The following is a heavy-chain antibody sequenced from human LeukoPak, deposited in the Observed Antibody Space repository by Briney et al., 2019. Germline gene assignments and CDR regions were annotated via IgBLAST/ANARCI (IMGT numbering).Heavy chain of an antibody. V-gene: IGHV4-34*01. J-gene: IGHJ4*02. CDR2: INHSGST. Sequence: PSETLSLTCAVYGGSFSGYYWSWIRQPPGKGLEWIGEINHSGSTNYNPSLKSRVTISVDTSKNQFSLKLSSVTAADTAVYYCASRIWSGYYRPDYFDYWGQGTLVTVSS. CDR1: GGSFSGYY. CDR3: ASRIWSGYYRPDYFDY. D-gene: IGHD3-3*01.